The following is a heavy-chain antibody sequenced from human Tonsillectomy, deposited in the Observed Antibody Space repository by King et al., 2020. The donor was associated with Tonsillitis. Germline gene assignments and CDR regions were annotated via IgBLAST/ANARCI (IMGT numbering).Heavy chain of an antibody. V-gene: IGHV4-31*03. J-gene: IGHJ5*02. D-gene: IGHD1-26*01. CDR2: IHNSGSS. CDR3: ARGVGRYEDHGGYYPNWFDP. Sequence: VQLQESGPGLVKPSQTLSLSCTVSGGSITSDDHYWSWIRQHPGEGLEWIGYIHNSGSSYYNPSLRSRVTISVDTSKNQFSLKLSSVTAADTAVYYCARGVGRYEDHGGYYPNWFDPWGQGTLVTVSS. CDR1: GGSITSDDHY.